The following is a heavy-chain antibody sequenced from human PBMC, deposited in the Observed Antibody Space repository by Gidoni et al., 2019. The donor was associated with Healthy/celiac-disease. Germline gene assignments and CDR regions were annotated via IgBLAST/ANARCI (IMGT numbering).Heavy chain of an antibody. V-gene: IGHV1-8*01. Sequence: QVQLVQSGAEVKKPGASVKVSCKASGYTFTSYDINWVRQATGQGLEWMGWMNPNSGNTGYAQKFQGRVTMTRNTSRSTAYRELSSLRSEDTAVYYCARGLNQELWFREGIDYWGQGTLVTVSS. CDR1: GYTFTSYD. J-gene: IGHJ4*02. D-gene: IGHD3-10*01. CDR2: MNPNSGNT. CDR3: ARGLNQELWFREGIDY.